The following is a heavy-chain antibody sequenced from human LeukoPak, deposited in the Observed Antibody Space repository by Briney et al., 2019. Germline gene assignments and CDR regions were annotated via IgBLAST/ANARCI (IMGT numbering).Heavy chain of an antibody. Sequence: ASVKVSCKASGGTFSSYAISWVRQAPGQGLEWMGRIIPILGIANYAQKFQGRVTITADKSTSIAYMELSSLRSEDTAVYYCARSGYSGYDRAFPFDYWGQGTLVTVSS. CDR2: IIPILGIA. J-gene: IGHJ4*02. V-gene: IGHV1-69*04. CDR1: GGTFSSYA. D-gene: IGHD5-12*01. CDR3: ARSGYSGYDRAFPFDY.